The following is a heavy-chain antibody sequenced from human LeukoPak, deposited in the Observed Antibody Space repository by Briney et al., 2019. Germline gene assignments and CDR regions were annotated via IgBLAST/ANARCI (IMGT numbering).Heavy chain of an antibody. CDR3: AKRKEVNAD. D-gene: IGHD1-1*01. J-gene: IGHJ4*02. V-gene: IGHV3-23*01. CDR2: ISGSGGST. CDR1: GFTLSGFS. Sequence: GGSLRLSCAASGFTLSGFSMNWVRQAPGKGLEWVSAISGSGGSTYYADSVKGRFTISRDNSKNTLYLQMNSLRAEDTAVYYCAKRKEVNADWGQGTLVTVSS.